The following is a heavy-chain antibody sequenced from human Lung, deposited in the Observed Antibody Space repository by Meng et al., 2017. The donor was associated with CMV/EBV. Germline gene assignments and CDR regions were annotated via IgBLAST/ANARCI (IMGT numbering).Heavy chain of an antibody. Sequence: GGSLRLXCAASGFTFSSCEMNWVRQAPGQGLEWVSYISTSGSTMYNADSVKGRCTVSRDNAKNSLYLQMNSLIAEDTAVYYCSRSGQEAVTPSNYWGQGTLVTVSS. D-gene: IGHD1-14*01. CDR1: GFTFSSCE. J-gene: IGHJ4*02. CDR2: ISTSGSTM. V-gene: IGHV3-48*03. CDR3: SRSGQEAVTPSNY.